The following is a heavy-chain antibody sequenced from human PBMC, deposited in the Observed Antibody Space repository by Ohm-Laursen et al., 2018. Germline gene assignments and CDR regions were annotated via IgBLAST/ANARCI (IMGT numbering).Heavy chain of an antibody. D-gene: IGHD1-26*01. J-gene: IGHJ3*02. CDR1: GFTFDDYA. CDR3: AKDRYSGSQASDAFDI. Sequence: RSLRLSCTASGFTFDDYAMHWVRQAPGKGLEWVSGISWNSGSIGYADSVKGRFSISRDKAKKSLYMQMNSLRVEDTALYYCAKDRYSGSQASDAFDIWGQGTMVTVSS. V-gene: IGHV3-9*01. CDR2: ISWNSGSI.